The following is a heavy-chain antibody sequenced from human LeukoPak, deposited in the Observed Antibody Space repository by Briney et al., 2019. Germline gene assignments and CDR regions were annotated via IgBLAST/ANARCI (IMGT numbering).Heavy chain of an antibody. V-gene: IGHV3-30*04. CDR3: TLLYYVMSY. CDR2: ISYDGRNK. CDR1: GFTFSSYP. J-gene: IGHJ4*02. D-gene: IGHD3-3*01. Sequence: GGSLRLSCAASGFTFSSYPMHWVRQAPGKGLEWVAVISYDGRNKYYADSVKGRFTISRDNSKNTLYLQMNGLRVEDTALCYCTLLYYVMSYWGQGTLVTVSS.